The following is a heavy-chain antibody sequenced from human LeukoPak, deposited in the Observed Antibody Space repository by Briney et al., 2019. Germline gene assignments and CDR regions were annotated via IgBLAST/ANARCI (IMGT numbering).Heavy chain of an antibody. CDR3: TTDLGITLIRGVIVS. V-gene: IGHV3-15*01. CDR1: GFTLSSAW. J-gene: IGHJ4*02. CDR2: IKSRSDGETA. D-gene: IGHD3-10*01. Sequence: PGGSLRLSCVASGFTLSSAWMSWVRQAPGKGLEWVGRIKSRSDGETADFAAPVKGRFTISRDDSKTTLYLQMHSLNTEDTAVYYCTTDLGITLIRGVIVSWGQGTLVTVSS.